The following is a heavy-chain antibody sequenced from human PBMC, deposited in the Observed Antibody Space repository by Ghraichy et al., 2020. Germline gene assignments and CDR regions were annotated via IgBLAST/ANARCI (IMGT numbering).Heavy chain of an antibody. CDR3: SAGDTFDI. J-gene: IGHJ3*02. Sequence: LSLTCAASGLIFGIYWMTWVRQAPGKGLEWVANINQDGREKYYAGSVKGRFTISGDNAKSSLYLQMNSLSVEHTAVYYCSAGDTFDIWGRGTMVTGSS. V-gene: IGHV3-7*03. CDR1: GLIFGIYW. CDR2: INQDGREK.